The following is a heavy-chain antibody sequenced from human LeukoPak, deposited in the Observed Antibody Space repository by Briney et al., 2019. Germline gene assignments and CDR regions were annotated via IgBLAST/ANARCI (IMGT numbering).Heavy chain of an antibody. J-gene: IGHJ4*02. CDR1: GFTFSSFA. V-gene: IGHV3-64*04. CDR2: ISNNGGST. D-gene: IGHD1-26*01. CDR3: AKDPIFSGSYGVFDY. Sequence: PGGSLRLSCSASGFTFSSFAMYWVRQAPGKGLEYVSGISNNGGSTDYAGSVKGRFIISRDNSKNTLFLQMNSLRAGDTAVYYCAKDPIFSGSYGVFDYWGLGTLVTVSS.